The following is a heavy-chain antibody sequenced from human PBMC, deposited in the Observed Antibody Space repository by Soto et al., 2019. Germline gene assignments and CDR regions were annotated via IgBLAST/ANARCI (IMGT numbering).Heavy chain of an antibody. CDR2: IFPSGST. Sequence: QVQLQESGPGLVKPSGTLSLTCAVSGDSISSSNWWSWVRQPPGKGLEWIGEIFPSGSTNYNPSLKSPVTISVDKSKNQFSLKLSSVTAADTAVYYCARGFYYDNSGPSFDLWGRGTLVTVSS. CDR3: ARGFYYDNSGPSFDL. V-gene: IGHV4-4*02. J-gene: IGHJ2*01. D-gene: IGHD3-22*01. CDR1: GDSISSSNW.